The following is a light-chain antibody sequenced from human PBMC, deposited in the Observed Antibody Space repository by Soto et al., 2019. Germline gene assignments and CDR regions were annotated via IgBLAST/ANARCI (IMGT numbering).Light chain of an antibody. CDR2: LGS. CDR3: MQALQTPIT. CDR1: QSLLHSNGYNC. V-gene: IGKV2-28*01. J-gene: IGKJ4*01. Sequence: DIVMTQSPLSLPVTPGEPASISCRSSQSLLHSNGYNCLDWYLQKPGRSPQLLIHLGSNRASGVPDRFSGSGSGTDFTLRISRVEAEDDGVYYYMQALQTPITFGGGTKVDIK.